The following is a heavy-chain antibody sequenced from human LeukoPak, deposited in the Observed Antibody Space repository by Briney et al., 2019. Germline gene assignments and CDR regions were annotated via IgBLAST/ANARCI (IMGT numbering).Heavy chain of an antibody. CDR2: IYSGGST. V-gene: IGHV3-66*01. Sequence: GGSLRLSCAASGFTVSSNYMSWVRQAPGKGLEGVSVIYSGGSTYYADSVKGRFTISRDNSKNTLYLQMNSLRAEDTAVYYCARDGLWFGELPWGQGTLVTVSS. CDR1: GFTVSSNY. J-gene: IGHJ4*02. CDR3: ARDGLWFGELP. D-gene: IGHD3-10*01.